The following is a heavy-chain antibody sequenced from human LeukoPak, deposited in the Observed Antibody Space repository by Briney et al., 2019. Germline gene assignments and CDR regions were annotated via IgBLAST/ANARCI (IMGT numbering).Heavy chain of an antibody. J-gene: IGHJ4*02. D-gene: IGHD6-13*01. Sequence: GGSLRLSCAASGFTFSSYEMNWVRQAPGKGLEWVSYISSSGSTIYYADSVKGRFTISRDDSKNTLYLQMNSLKTEDTAVYYCTTDYSSSWYGYWGQGTLVTVSS. V-gene: IGHV3-48*03. CDR1: GFTFSSYE. CDR3: TTDYSSSWYGY. CDR2: ISSSGSTI.